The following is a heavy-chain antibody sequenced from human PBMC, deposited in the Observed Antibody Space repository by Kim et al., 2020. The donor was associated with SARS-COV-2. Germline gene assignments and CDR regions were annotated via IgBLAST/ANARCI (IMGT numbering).Heavy chain of an antibody. V-gene: IGHV3-49*04. CDR1: GFTFGDYA. J-gene: IGHJ4*02. D-gene: IGHD3-9*01. Sequence: GGSLRLSCTASGFTFGDYAMSWVRQAPGKGLEWVGFIRSKAYGGTTEYAASVKGIFTISRDDSKSIAYLQMNSLKTEDTAVYYCTRHYDILTGYLRPFDYWGQGTLVTVSS. CDR2: IRSKAYGGTT. CDR3: TRHYDILTGYLRPFDY.